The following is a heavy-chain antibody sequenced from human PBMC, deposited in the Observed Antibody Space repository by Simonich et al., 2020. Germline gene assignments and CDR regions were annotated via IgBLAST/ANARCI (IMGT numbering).Heavy chain of an antibody. J-gene: IGHJ4*02. V-gene: IGHV3-73*02. Sequence: EVQLVESGGGLVQPGGSLKLSCAASGFTFSGSAMHWVRQASGKGLEWVGRIRSKANSYATAYAAAVKGRFTISRDDSKNTAYLQMNSLKTEDTAVYYCTRFDYYGSGSYYFDYWGQGTLVTVS. CDR1: GFTFSGSA. D-gene: IGHD3-10*01. CDR3: TRFDYYGSGSYYFDY. CDR2: IRSKANSYAT.